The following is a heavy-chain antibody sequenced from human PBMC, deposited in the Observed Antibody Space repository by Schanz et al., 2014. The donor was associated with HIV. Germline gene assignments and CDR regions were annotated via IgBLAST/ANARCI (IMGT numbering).Heavy chain of an antibody. CDR2: ISSSSSYI. V-gene: IGHV3-21*01. J-gene: IGHJ4*02. CDR1: GFTFSSYS. D-gene: IGHD6-6*01. CDR3: AKDLRLYSSSPGFDS. Sequence: EVQLVESGGGLVKPGGSLRLSCAASGFTFSSYSMNWVRQAPGKGLEWVSSISSSSSYIYYADSMKGRFTISRDNAKNTLYLQMNGLRAEDTAVYYCAKDLRLYSSSPGFDSWGQGTLITVSS.